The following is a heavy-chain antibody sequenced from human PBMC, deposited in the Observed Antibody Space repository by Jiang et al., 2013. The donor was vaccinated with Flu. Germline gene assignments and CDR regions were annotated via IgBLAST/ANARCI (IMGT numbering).Heavy chain of an antibody. CDR1: DDYG. CDR3: ARDASHSGYGPYYYYGMDV. V-gene: IGHV3-20*03. Sequence: DDYGMSWVRQAPGKGLEWVSGINWNGGSTGYADSVKGRFTISRDNAKNSLYLQMNSLRAEDTALYYCARDASHSGYGPYYYYGMDVWGQGTTVTVSS. CDR2: INWNGGST. D-gene: IGHD5-12*01. J-gene: IGHJ6*02.